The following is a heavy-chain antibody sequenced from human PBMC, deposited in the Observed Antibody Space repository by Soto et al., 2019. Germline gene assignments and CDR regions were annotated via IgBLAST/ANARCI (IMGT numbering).Heavy chain of an antibody. D-gene: IGHD3-22*01. CDR1: GFTFSSYA. V-gene: IGHV3-23*01. Sequence: GGSLRLSCAASGFTFSSYAMSWVRQAPGKGLEWVSAISGSGGSTYYADSVKGRFTISRDNSKNTLYLQMNSLRAEDTAVYYCAKDSVDSTYYYYDMDVWGQGTTVTAP. CDR3: AKDSVDSTYYYYDMDV. CDR2: ISGSGGST. J-gene: IGHJ6*02.